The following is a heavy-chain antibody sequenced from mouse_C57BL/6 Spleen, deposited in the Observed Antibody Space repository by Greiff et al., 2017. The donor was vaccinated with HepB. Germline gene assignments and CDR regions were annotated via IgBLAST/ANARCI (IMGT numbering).Heavy chain of an antibody. V-gene: IGHV5-17*01. CDR3: ARWGPRGYAMDY. CDR1: GFTFSDYG. D-gene: IGHD3-3*01. J-gene: IGHJ4*01. CDR2: ISSGSSTI. Sequence: VKLVESGGGLVKPGGSLKLSCAASGFTFSDYGIHWVRQAPEKGLEWVAYISSGSSTIYYADTVKGRFTISRDNAKNTLFLQMSSLRSEDTAMYYCARWGPRGYAMDYWGQGTSVTVSS.